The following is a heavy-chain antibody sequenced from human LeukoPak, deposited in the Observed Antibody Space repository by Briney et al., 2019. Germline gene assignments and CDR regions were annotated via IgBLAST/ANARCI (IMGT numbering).Heavy chain of an antibody. Sequence: GGSLRLSCAASGNYWMHWVRQAPGKGLVWVSHINSDGSLTSYADSVKGRFTISKDNAKNTVYLQMNNLRAEDTAVYYCVSFYEAYWGRGTLVTVSS. D-gene: IGHD2/OR15-2a*01. V-gene: IGHV3-74*01. CDR3: VSFYEAY. CDR2: INSDGSLT. CDR1: GNYW. J-gene: IGHJ4*02.